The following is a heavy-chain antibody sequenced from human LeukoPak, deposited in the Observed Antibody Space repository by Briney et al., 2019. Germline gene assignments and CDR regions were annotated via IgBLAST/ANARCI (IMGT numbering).Heavy chain of an antibody. CDR2: IYYSGST. CDR3: ARHAGGISATGTRPFDY. Sequence: SETLPLTCTVSGASFSSSTYYWGWIRQPPGNGLEWIGSIYYSGSTYYNPSLKSRVTMSVDTSKNQFSLKLSSVTAADTAVYYCARHAGGISATGTRPFDYWGQGTLVTVSS. J-gene: IGHJ4*02. CDR1: GASFSSSTYY. V-gene: IGHV4-39*01. D-gene: IGHD6-13*01.